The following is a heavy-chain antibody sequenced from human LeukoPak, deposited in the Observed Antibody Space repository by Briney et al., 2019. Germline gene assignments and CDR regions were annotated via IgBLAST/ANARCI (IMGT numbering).Heavy chain of an antibody. CDR3: TREMATTIPYPFDY. CDR2: IRSKANNYAT. J-gene: IGHJ4*02. Sequence: GGSLRLSCSASGFTFSSHVMHWVRQASGKGLEWVGHIRSKANNYATAYAASVKGRFTISRDDSKNTAYLQMNSLKTEDTAVYYCTREMATTIPYPFDYWGQGTLVTVSS. V-gene: IGHV3-73*01. CDR1: GFTFSSHV. D-gene: IGHD5-24*01.